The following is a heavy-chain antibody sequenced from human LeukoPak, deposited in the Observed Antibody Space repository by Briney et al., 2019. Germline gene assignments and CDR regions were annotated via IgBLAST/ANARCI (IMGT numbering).Heavy chain of an antibody. CDR3: ARYSSGWYHLDY. D-gene: IGHD6-19*01. CDR2: ISAYNGNT. J-gene: IGHJ4*02. V-gene: IGHV1-18*01. Sequence: ASVKVSCKASGDTFTSYGISWVRQAPGQGLEWMGWISAYNGNTNYAQKLQGRVTMTTDTSTSTAYMELRSLRSDDTAVYYCARYSSGWYHLDYWGQGTLVTVSS. CDR1: GDTFTSYG.